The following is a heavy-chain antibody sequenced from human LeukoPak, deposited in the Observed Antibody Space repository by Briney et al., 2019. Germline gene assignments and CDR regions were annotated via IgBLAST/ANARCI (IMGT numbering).Heavy chain of an antibody. V-gene: IGHV1-69*05. J-gene: IGHJ3*02. CDR3: ARDRSSSSWYQGDAFDI. CDR2: IIPMFGTA. Sequence: GASVKVSCKASGGTFSNSAISWVRQAPGQGLEWMGGIIPMFGTANYAQKFQGRVTITTDESTSTAYMELSSLRSEDTALYYCARDRSSSSWYQGDAFDIWGQGTMVTVSS. CDR1: GGTFSNSA. D-gene: IGHD6-13*01.